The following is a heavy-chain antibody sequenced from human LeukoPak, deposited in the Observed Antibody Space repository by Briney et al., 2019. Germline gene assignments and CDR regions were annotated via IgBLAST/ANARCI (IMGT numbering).Heavy chain of an antibody. Sequence: GGSLRLSCAASGFTFSSYGMHWVRQAPGKGLEWVAVISYDGSNKYYADSVKGRFTISRDNSRNTLYLQMNSLRAEDTAVYYCAKGSYSSGWYYFDYWGQGTLVTVSS. D-gene: IGHD6-19*01. J-gene: IGHJ4*02. CDR3: AKGSYSSGWYYFDY. V-gene: IGHV3-30*18. CDR2: ISYDGSNK. CDR1: GFTFSSYG.